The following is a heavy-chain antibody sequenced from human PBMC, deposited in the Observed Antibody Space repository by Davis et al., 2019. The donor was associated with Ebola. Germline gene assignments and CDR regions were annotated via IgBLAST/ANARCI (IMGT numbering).Heavy chain of an antibody. Sequence: GESLKISCAASGFTFSGSAMHWVRQAPGKGLEWVAVISYDGSNKYYADSVKGRFTISRDNAKNSLYLQMNSLRAEDTAVYYCARGIGWERPYYFDYWGQGTLVTVSS. CDR2: ISYDGSNK. V-gene: IGHV3-30-3*01. CDR1: GFTFSGSA. D-gene: IGHD1-26*01. CDR3: ARGIGWERPYYFDY. J-gene: IGHJ4*02.